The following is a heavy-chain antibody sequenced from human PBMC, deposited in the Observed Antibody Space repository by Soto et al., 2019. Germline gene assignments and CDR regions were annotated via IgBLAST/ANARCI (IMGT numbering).Heavy chain of an antibody. CDR2: ISGSGDYT. Sequence: EVQLLESGGGLVQPGGSLRLSCAASGFTFDSYAMNWVRQAPGKGLEWVSTISGSGDYTYYADSVKGRFTISRDNSKNMMYLQMNSLRADDTAVYYCAKNRGLQYYFDYWGQGTLVTVSS. J-gene: IGHJ4*02. CDR3: AKNRGLQYYFDY. CDR1: GFTFDSYA. V-gene: IGHV3-23*01.